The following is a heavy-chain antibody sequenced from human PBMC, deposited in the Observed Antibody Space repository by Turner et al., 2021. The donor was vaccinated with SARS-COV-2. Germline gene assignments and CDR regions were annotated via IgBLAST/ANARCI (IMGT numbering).Heavy chain of an antibody. D-gene: IGHD3-10*01. V-gene: IGHV3-74*01. CDR3: ARDHIGVYYAMDV. J-gene: IGHJ6*02. CDR1: GFTFSSYW. CDR2: INSDGSST. Sequence: EVQVVESGGGLVQPGGSLRLSCAASGFTFSSYWMHWVRQAPGKGLVCVSRINSDGSSTSYADSVKGRFTISRDNAKNTLYLQMNSLRAEDTAVYYCARDHIGVYYAMDVWGQGTTVTVSS.